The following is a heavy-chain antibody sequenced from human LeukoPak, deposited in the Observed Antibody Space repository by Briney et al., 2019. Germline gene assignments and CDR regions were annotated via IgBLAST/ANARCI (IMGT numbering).Heavy chain of an antibody. Sequence: PGGSLRLSCAASGFTFNTYGMHWVRQAPGKGLEFVAAVSSDGGATYYANSVKGRFTISRDNSKNTLYLQMGSLRAEDMAVYYCARDQGYCSSTSCYDLSANFDNWGQGTLVTVSS. CDR3: ARDQGYCSSTSCYDLSANFDN. CDR2: VSSDGGAT. D-gene: IGHD2-2*01. V-gene: IGHV3-64*01. CDR1: GFTFNTYG. J-gene: IGHJ4*02.